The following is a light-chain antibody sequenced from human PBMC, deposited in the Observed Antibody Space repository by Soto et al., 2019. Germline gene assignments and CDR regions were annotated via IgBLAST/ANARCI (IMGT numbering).Light chain of an antibody. CDR1: SSNTGADYD. V-gene: IGLV1-40*01. J-gene: IGLJ2*01. Sequence: QSVLTQPPPVSGAPGQRVTISCTGSSSNTGADYDVHWYQHLPGSAPKLLIYDNNIRPSGVPDRFSGSKSGTSASLAITGLQAEDEGDYYCQSYDSSLSNLVVFGGGTKVTVL. CDR3: QSYDSSLSNLVV. CDR2: DNN.